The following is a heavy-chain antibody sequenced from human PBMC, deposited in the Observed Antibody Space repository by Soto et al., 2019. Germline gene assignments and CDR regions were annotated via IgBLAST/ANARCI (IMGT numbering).Heavy chain of an antibody. CDR2: ISSSSSYI. Sequence: GGSLRLSCAASGFIFTSYSMNWVRQARGKGLEWVSSISSSSSYIYYADSVKGRFTTSRDNAKNSLYLQMSSLRAEDTAVYYCARDSGSSSDYYGMDVWGQGTTVTVSS. CDR3: ARDSGSSSDYYGMDV. J-gene: IGHJ6*02. D-gene: IGHD6-13*01. CDR1: GFIFTSYS. V-gene: IGHV3-21*01.